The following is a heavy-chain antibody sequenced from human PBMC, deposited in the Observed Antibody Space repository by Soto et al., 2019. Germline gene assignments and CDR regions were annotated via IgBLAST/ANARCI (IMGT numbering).Heavy chain of an antibody. J-gene: IGHJ4*01. CDR1: GFNFNTYG. V-gene: IGHV3-33*01. CDR3: ARIQLDTIMAIEY. CDR2: IWSDGNNR. D-gene: IGHD1-1*01. Sequence: QVQLVESGGGVLQPGKSLRLSCAASGFNFNTYGFHWVRQAPGKGLEWVSVIWSDGNNRYYADSVKGRFTISRDISKNTVYLQMTTLRVEDTAVYFCARIQLDTIMAIEYWGHGTLVTVSS.